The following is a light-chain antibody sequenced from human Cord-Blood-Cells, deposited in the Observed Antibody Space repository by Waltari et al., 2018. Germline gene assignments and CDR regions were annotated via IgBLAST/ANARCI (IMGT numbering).Light chain of an antibody. CDR2: AAS. CDR3: QQSYSTPLK. CDR1: QSISSY. V-gene: IGKV1-39*01. Sequence: IQMNQSPSSLSASVGASFTITCPASQSISSYLNWYQQKPGKAPTLLIYAASSLQGGVPYMFSGSLSWTDFALYFSRLQPEDFATYDCQQSYSTPLKFGGGTKVKIK. J-gene: IGKJ4*02.